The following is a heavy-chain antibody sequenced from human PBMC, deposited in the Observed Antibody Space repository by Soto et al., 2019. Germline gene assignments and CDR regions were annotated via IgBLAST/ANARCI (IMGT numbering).Heavy chain of an antibody. CDR1: GFTFSSYA. V-gene: IGHV3-23*01. J-gene: IGHJ6*02. CDR2: ISGSGGST. CDR3: ANYQITHYAYTDNGMDV. D-gene: IGHD2-2*01. Sequence: GGSLRLSCAASGFTFSSYAMSWVRQAPGKGLEWVSAISGSGGSTYYADSVKGRFTISRDNSKNTLYLQMNSLRAEDTAVYYCANYQITHYAYTDNGMDVWGHGTAVTVS.